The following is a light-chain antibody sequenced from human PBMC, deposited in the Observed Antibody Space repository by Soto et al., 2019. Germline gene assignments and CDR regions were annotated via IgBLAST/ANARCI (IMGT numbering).Light chain of an antibody. Sequence: EIMMTQSPATLSVSPGERATLSCRASQSVSSNLAWYQQKPGQPPRLLIYGASTRATGIPARFSGSGSRTEFTLTISSLLSEDFATYYCQQYNNWPLTFGGGTKVEIK. CDR2: GAS. J-gene: IGKJ4*01. CDR1: QSVSSN. V-gene: IGKV3-15*01. CDR3: QQYNNWPLT.